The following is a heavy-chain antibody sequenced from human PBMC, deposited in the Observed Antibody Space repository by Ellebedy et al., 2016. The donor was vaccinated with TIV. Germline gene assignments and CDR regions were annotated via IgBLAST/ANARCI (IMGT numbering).Heavy chain of an antibody. D-gene: IGHD2-21*02. V-gene: IGHV2-26*01. CDR3: ARTLRYCGGDCSFLFDF. Sequence: SGPTLVKPTETLTLTCTVSGFSLSNIIMGVSWFRQPPGKDLEWLAHIFPNDKESYPTSLKRRRTISKDPAKSQVVLTMSNMDPVDAATYYCARTLRYCGGDCSFLFDFWGQGTLVTVSS. J-gene: IGHJ4*02. CDR2: IFPNDKE. CDR1: GFSLSNIIMG.